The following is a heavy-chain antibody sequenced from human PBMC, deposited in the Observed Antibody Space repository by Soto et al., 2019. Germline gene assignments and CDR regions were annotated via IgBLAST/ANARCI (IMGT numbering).Heavy chain of an antibody. CDR2: ISPSGTT. J-gene: IGHJ4*02. Sequence: SETQSLTCAVYGGSFSNNYWTWFRQPPGKGLEWIGEISPSGTTKYIPSLKSRGTISVDTSRKQFFLKVTSVSAADTAVYYCATSLWFGTQPEIWGPGTLVTVSS. CDR1: GGSFSNNY. D-gene: IGHD3-10*01. V-gene: IGHV4-34*01. CDR3: ATSLWFGTQPEI.